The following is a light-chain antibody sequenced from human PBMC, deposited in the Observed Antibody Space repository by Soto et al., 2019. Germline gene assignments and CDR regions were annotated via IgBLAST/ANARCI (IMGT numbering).Light chain of an antibody. CDR3: QQYDNWPIT. J-gene: IGKJ5*01. CDR1: QSVSSN. CDR2: GAS. V-gene: IGKV3-15*01. Sequence: EIVLTQSPATLSVSPGERATLSCRASQSVSSNLAWYQQKPGQAPRLFIYGASTRATAIPPRFSGSGSGTEFTLTISSLQSEDFAVYYCQQYDNWPITFGQGTRREIK.